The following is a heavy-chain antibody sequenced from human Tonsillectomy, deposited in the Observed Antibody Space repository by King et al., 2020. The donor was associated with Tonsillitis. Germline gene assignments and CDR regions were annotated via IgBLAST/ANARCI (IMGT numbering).Heavy chain of an antibody. J-gene: IGHJ3*02. D-gene: IGHD1-26*01. Sequence: VQLVESGGDLGQPGGSLRLSCAASGFGFSSFAMNWVRQAPGKGLEWVSTISGSGGKRYYADSVEGRFTISRDNSTNIVDLQMDSLRAEDTAIYYCAKGTSGRYSSITTAGAFDIWGQGTMVIVSS. V-gene: IGHV3-23*04. CDR2: ISGSGGKR. CDR1: GFGFSSFA. CDR3: AKGTSGRYSSITTAGAFDI.